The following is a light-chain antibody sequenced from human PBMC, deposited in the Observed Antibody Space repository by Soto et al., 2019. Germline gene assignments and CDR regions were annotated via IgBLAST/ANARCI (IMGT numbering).Light chain of an antibody. J-gene: IGKJ1*01. CDR1: QGISSY. Sequence: DIQLTQSPSFLSASVGDRVTITCRASQGISSYLAWYQQKPGKAPQLLIFAASSLQGGVPSRFSGSGSGTDFTLTISGLQPEDLATYYCQQSFTTSWTFGQGTKVDI. V-gene: IGKV1-39*01. CDR2: AAS. CDR3: QQSFTTSWT.